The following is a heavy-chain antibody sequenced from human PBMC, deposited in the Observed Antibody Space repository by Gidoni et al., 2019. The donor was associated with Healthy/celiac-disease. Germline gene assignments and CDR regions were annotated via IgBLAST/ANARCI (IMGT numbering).Heavy chain of an antibody. V-gene: IGHV5-51*01. J-gene: IGHJ2*01. CDR2: ISPGDSAT. CDR3: ARHHEQDYCSGGSCYFTHGYFDL. D-gene: IGHD2-15*01. Sequence: EVQLAQSGAEVQKPGVSLKTSCKGSGYSFTSYWNAWVRLLPGKGLEWMGIISPGDSATRYSPSFQGQVTNSADKSISTAYLQWSSLKASVTAMYYCARHHEQDYCSGGSCYFTHGYFDLWGRGTLVTVSS. CDR1: GYSFTSYW.